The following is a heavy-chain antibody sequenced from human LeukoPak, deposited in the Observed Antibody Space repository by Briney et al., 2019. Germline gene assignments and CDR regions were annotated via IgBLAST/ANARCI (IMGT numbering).Heavy chain of an antibody. Sequence: GGSLRLSCAASGITVSSNYMSWVRQAPGKGLEWVSFIHSGDRTYYADSVKGRFTISRDKSKNTLYLQMNSLRAEDTAVYYCARIVVVVDTNLDRQGWFDPWGQGTLVTVSS. CDR3: ARIVVVVDTNLDRQGWFDP. J-gene: IGHJ5*02. V-gene: IGHV3-66*01. CDR2: IHSGDRT. D-gene: IGHD2-15*01. CDR1: GITVSSNY.